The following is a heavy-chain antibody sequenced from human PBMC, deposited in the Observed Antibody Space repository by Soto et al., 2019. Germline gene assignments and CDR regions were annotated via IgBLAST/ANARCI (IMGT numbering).Heavy chain of an antibody. D-gene: IGHD6-13*01. Sequence: QVQLVQSGAEVKEHGASVKVSCKATGDLFNNYAFNWVRQAPGHGLEWMGRISPLFSTTNYAQKCQGRVTIVADELATIVYLEVSNLESEDTAMYYCAASSSVAAAGDFKFWGQGTLFTV. CDR1: GDLFNNYA. CDR3: AASSSVAAAGDFKF. V-gene: IGHV1-69*01. J-gene: IGHJ4*02. CDR2: ISPLFSTT.